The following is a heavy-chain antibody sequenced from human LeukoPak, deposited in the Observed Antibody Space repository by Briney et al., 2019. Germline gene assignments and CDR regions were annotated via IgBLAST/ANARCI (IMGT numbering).Heavy chain of an antibody. D-gene: IGHD3-10*01. J-gene: IGHJ4*02. V-gene: IGHV1-8*01. Sequence: ASVKVSCKASGYAFTSYDVNWVRQATGQGLEWMGWMNPHSGNTGYAQKFQGRVTMTRNTSISTAYMELSNLRSEDTAVYYCARGPYYYGSGNYYLNYWGQGTLVTVSS. CDR2: MNPHSGNT. CDR1: GYAFTSYD. CDR3: ARGPYYYGSGNYYLNY.